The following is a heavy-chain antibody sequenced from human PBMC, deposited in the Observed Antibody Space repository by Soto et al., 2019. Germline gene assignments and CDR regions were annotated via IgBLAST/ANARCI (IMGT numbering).Heavy chain of an antibody. D-gene: IGHD2-2*01. Sequence: GGSLRLSCAASGFTFSSYAMSWVRQAPGKGLEWVSAISGSGGSTYYADSVKGRLTISRDNSKNTLYLQMNSLRAEDTAVYYCAANIVVVPAAIGYYGMDVWGQGTTVTVSS. CDR2: ISGSGGST. CDR3: AANIVVVPAAIGYYGMDV. J-gene: IGHJ6*02. CDR1: GFTFSSYA. V-gene: IGHV3-23*01.